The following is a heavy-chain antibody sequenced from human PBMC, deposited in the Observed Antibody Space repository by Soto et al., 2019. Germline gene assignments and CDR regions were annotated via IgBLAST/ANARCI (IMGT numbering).Heavy chain of an antibody. J-gene: IGHJ4*02. CDR3: AKDGVLPFLEWLFFDY. V-gene: IGHV3-30-3*01. CDR1: GFTFSSYA. CDR2: ISYDGSNK. Sequence: GGSLRLSCAASGFTFSSYAMHWVRQAPGKGLEWVAVISYDGSNKYYADSVKGRFTISRDNSKNTLYLQMNSLRAEDTAVYYCAKDGVLPFLEWLFFDYWGQGTLVTVS. D-gene: IGHD3-3*01.